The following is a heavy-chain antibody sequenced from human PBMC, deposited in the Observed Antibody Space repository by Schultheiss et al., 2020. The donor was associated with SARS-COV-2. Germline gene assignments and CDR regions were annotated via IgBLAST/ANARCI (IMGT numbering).Heavy chain of an antibody. Sequence: GESLKISCAGSGFTLNKDAMSWVRQAPGKGLEWVPFITSGGLHTYHADSVKGRFTISRDNAKNTLYLQMNGLRAEDTAVYYCARDLGGIAGYWGQGTLVTVSS. J-gene: IGHJ4*02. CDR3: ARDLGGIAGY. CDR1: GFTLNKDA. V-gene: IGHV3-23*01. D-gene: IGHD6-13*01. CDR2: ITSGGLHT.